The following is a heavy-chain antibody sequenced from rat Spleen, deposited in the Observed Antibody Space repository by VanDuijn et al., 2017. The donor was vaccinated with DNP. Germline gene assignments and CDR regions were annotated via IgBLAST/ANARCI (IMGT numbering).Heavy chain of an antibody. CDR2: IGSPAYAP. CDR1: GFTFSAYY. V-gene: IGHV5-22*01. D-gene: IGHD1-1*01. Sequence: EVQLMESGGGLVQPGRSLKLSCAASGFTFSAYYMAWVRQAPAKGLEWVAYIGSPAYAPYYADSVKGRFTISRDNAKSTLYLQMNSLRSEDVATYYCARGDFYSVYYFDYWGQGVMVTVSS. J-gene: IGHJ2*01. CDR3: ARGDFYSVYYFDY.